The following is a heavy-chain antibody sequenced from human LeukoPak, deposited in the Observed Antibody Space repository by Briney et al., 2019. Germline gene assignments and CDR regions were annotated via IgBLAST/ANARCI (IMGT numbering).Heavy chain of an antibody. Sequence: PGGSLRLSCAASGFTFSKYWMDWVRQAPGKGPEGVANINQDGSGKYFVDSVKGGFPISRDKAKNSLYLQMNSLRAEDTAVYYCARDFLGMDAYWGHGTLVTVSS. CDR2: INQDGSGK. CDR1: GFTFSKYW. V-gene: IGHV3-7*01. J-gene: IGHJ4*01. CDR3: ARDFLGMDAY. D-gene: IGHD7-27*01.